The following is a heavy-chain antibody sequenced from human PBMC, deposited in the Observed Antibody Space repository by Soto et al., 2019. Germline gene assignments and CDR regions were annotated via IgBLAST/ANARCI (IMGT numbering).Heavy chain of an antibody. CDR1: GYTFTTYD. CDR2: VNPNSGNT. J-gene: IGHJ5*02. Sequence: ASVKVSCKASGYTFTTYDINWARQATGQGLEWLGWVNPNSGNTGYAQKFQGRVTMTRNTSISTAYMELSSLRSEDTAVYNCAREAGELRRWLDPWGQGTPVTVSS. V-gene: IGHV1-8*01. D-gene: IGHD1-7*01. CDR3: AREAGELRRWLDP.